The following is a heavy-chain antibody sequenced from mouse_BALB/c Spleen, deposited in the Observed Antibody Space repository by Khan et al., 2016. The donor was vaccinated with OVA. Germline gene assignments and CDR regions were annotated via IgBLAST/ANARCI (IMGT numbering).Heavy chain of an antibody. D-gene: IGHD1-1*01. J-gene: IGHJ3*01. V-gene: IGHV5-6*01. CDR1: GFTFSTYG. CDR2: VSTGGSYT. CDR3: ARRAYYYDSEGFAY. Sequence: EVELVESGGDLVKPGGSLKLSCAASGFTFSTYGMSWVRQTPDKRLEWVATVSTGGSYTYYPDSVKGRFTLSRDNATNTLYLQMSSLKSEDTAMFYCARRAYYYDSEGFAYWGQGTLVTVSA.